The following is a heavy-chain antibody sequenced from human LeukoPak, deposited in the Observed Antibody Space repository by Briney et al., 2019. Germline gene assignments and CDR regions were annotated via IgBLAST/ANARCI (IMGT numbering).Heavy chain of an antibody. CDR2: INTDGSSI. J-gene: IGHJ4*02. CDR3: ARGTARFDY. V-gene: IGHV3-74*01. Sequence: PGGSLRLSCATSGFSFNDAWLSWVRQAPGKGLEWVGRINTDGSSINYADSVKGRFTISRDNAKNTLYLQMSSLRAEDTAVYYCARGTARFDYWGQGTLVTVSS. CDR1: GFSFNDAW.